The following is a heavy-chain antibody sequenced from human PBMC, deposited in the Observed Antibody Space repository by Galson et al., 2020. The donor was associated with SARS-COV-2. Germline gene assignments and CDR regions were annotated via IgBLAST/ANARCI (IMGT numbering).Heavy chain of an antibody. Sequence: SESLSLTCAVSGTSISSGSYSWNWIRQPPGKGLEWIGYISHSGGTYYNPSLKSRVTISGDRSKNQFSLRLSSVTAADTAVYYCARLHYGEYAPEAFDIWGPGTRVTVAS. D-gene: IGHD4-17*01. J-gene: IGHJ3*02. CDR3: ARLHYGEYAPEAFDI. V-gene: IGHV4-30-2*01. CDR2: ISHSGGT. CDR1: GTSISSGSYS.